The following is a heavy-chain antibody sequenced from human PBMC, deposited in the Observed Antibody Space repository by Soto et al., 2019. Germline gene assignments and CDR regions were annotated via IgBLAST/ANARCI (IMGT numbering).Heavy chain of an antibody. CDR3: ARDQLPPLGVVIRYYYGMDV. V-gene: IGHV1-69*13. J-gene: IGHJ6*02. CDR1: GGTFSSYA. D-gene: IGHD3-3*01. CDR2: IIPIFGTA. Sequence: GASVKVSCKASGGTFSSYAISWVRQAPGQGLEWMGGIIPIFGTANYAQKFQGRVTITADESTSTAYMELSSLRSEDTAVYYCARDQLPPLGVVIRYYYGMDVWGQGTTVTVSS.